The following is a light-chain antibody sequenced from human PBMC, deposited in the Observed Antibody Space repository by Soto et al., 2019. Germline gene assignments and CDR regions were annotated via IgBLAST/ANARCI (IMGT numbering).Light chain of an antibody. CDR1: QNIITY. CDR3: QQSYSNPT. V-gene: IGKV1-39*01. CDR2: AAS. J-gene: IGKJ1*01. Sequence: DVQSTQSPSSLSVFVGDSVTVTCRASQNIITYLHWYHQKPGEAPTLLINAASTLQSGVPSRFSGSGSGTDFTLTINSLQPEDVGTYYCQQSYSNPTFGQGTKVDIK.